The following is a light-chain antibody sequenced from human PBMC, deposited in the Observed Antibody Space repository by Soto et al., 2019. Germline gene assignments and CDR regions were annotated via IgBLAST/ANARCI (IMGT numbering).Light chain of an antibody. V-gene: IGKV3-11*01. CDR2: QTS. Sequence: EIVLTQSPATLSSFPGDRVTLSCRASQYINTRLAWYQHRPGQAPRLLIYQTSLRAAGIPARVSASGSGTDFTLPISDVQPEDFALYYCHPRQSWPRTFGQGTKVDI. CDR3: HPRQSWPRT. J-gene: IGKJ1*01. CDR1: QYINTR.